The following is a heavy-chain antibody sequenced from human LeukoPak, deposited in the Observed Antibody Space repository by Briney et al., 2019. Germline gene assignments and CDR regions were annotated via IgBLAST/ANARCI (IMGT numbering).Heavy chain of an antibody. CDR3: ARHESVTAFEVATFDH. CDR2: IYYSGST. Sequence: LSETLSLTCTVSGGSLSSSSYYWGWIRQPPGRGLEWIGSIYYSGSTYYNPSFKSRVTISVDTSKNQFSLNLKSVTAADTGVYYCARHESVTAFEVATFDHWGQGKLVTVSS. CDR1: GGSLSSSSYY. D-gene: IGHD3-3*01. J-gene: IGHJ4*02. V-gene: IGHV4-39*01.